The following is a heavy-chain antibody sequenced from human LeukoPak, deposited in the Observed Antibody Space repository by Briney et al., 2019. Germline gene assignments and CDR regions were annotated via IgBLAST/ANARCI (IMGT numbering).Heavy chain of an antibody. CDR2: FYTSGST. CDR1: GGSISSYY. D-gene: IGHD3-10*01. V-gene: IGHV4-4*07. J-gene: IGHJ3*02. Sequence: SETLSLTCTVSGGSISSYYWSWIRQPAGKGLEWIGRFYTSGSTNYNPSLKSRVTMSVDTSKNQFSLKLSSVSAADTAVYYCARGLLWFGELLPPDAFDIWGQGTMVTVSS. CDR3: ARGLLWFGELLPPDAFDI.